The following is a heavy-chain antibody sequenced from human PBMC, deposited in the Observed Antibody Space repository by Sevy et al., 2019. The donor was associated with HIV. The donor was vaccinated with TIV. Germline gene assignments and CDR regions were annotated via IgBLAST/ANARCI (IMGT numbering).Heavy chain of an antibody. CDR1: GFTFSSYS. D-gene: IGHD3-22*01. V-gene: IGHV3-21*01. Sequence: GGSLRLSCAASGFTFSSYSMHWVRQAPGKGLEWVSSISSISTYIYYADSVKGRFTISRDNAKNSLYLQMNSLRAEDTAVYYCARGPDYYDSSGYYYQWGQGTLVTVSS. CDR2: ISSISTYI. J-gene: IGHJ4*02. CDR3: ARGPDYYDSSGYYYQ.